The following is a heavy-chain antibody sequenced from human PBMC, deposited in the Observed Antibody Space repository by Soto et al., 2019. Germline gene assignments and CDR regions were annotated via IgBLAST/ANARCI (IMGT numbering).Heavy chain of an antibody. J-gene: IGHJ6*02. V-gene: IGHV5-51*01. CDR2: IYPGDSDT. Sequence: PGESLKISCKGSGYSFTSYWIGWVRQMPGKGLEWMGIIYPGDSDTRYSPSFQGQVTISADKSISTAYLQWSSLKASDTAMYYCARRGTPSKYYDFWSGYYSPKYYYYGMDVCGQGTTVTVSS. CDR3: ARRGTPSKYYDFWSGYYSPKYYYYGMDV. D-gene: IGHD3-3*01. CDR1: GYSFTSYW.